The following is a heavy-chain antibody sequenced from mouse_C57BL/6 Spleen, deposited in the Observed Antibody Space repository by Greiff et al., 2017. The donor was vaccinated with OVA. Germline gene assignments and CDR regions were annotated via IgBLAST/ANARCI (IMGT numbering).Heavy chain of an antibody. J-gene: IGHJ2*01. CDR1: GYTFTSYW. CDR3: ARGVITTVVADIDY. Sequence: QVQLQQSGAELVKPGASVKLSCKASGYTFTSYWMHWVKQRPGRGLEWIGRIDPNSGGTKYNEKFKSKATLTVDKPSSTAYMQLSSLTSEDSAVYYCARGVITTVVADIDYWGQGTTLTVSS. D-gene: IGHD1-1*01. CDR2: IDPNSGGT. V-gene: IGHV1-72*01.